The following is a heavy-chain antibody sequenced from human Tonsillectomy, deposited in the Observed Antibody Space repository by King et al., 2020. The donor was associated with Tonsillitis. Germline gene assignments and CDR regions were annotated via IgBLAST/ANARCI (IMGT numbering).Heavy chain of an antibody. V-gene: IGHV4-34*01. CDR1: GGSFSGYF. CDR3: ARGPSEIFGVVLVPPTYFDY. Sequence: VQLQQWGAGLLKPSETLSLTCAVSGGSFSGYFWSWIRQPPGKGLEWIRQITQSGITTYNPSLKSRVTISVDSSKNQLSLKLSAVTAADTAVYYCARGPSEIFGVVLVPPTYFDYWGQGTLVTVSS. D-gene: IGHD3-3*01. J-gene: IGHJ4*02. CDR2: ITQSGIT.